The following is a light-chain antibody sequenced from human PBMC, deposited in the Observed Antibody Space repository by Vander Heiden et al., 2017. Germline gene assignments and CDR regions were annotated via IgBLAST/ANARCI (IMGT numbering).Light chain of an antibody. CDR3: QQHKSYLDFT. J-gene: IGKJ3*01. Sequence: IQLTQSPSSLSASVGDRVTITCRASQGITSYLAWYQQKPGQAPKLLIYAASTLQRGVPSRFSGSGYGTDFTLTISSRQPEDFATYYCQQHKSYLDFTFGHGTKVDIK. CDR2: AAS. CDR1: QGITSY. V-gene: IGKV1-9*01.